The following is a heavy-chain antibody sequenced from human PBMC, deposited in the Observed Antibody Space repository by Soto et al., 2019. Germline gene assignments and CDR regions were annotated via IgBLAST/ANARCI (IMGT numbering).Heavy chain of an antibody. CDR1: GFTFSSYA. J-gene: IGHJ4*02. CDR3: AKDRGLYDFWSGYTDYFDY. Sequence: EVQLLESGGGLVQPGGSLRLSCAASGFTFSSYAMSWVRQAPGKGLEWVSAISGSGGSTYYADSVKGRFTISRDNSKNTLYLQMNSLRAEDTAVYYCAKDRGLYDFWSGYTDYFDYWGQGTLVTVSS. V-gene: IGHV3-23*01. D-gene: IGHD3-3*01. CDR2: ISGSGGST.